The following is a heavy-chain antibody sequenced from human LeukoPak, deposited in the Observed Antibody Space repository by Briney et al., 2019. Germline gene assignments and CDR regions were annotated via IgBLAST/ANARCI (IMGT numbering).Heavy chain of an antibody. CDR3: ARVSVWGEEMFSGGVADLDY. J-gene: IGHJ4*02. Sequence: ASVKVSCKASGYTFTSYYMHWVRQAPGQGLEWMGIINPSGGSTSYAQKFQGRVTMTRDTSTSTVYMELSSLRSEDAAVYYCARVSVWGEEMFSGGVADLDYWGQGTLVTVSS. CDR1: GYTFTSYY. V-gene: IGHV1-46*01. CDR2: INPSGGST. D-gene: IGHD3-16*01.